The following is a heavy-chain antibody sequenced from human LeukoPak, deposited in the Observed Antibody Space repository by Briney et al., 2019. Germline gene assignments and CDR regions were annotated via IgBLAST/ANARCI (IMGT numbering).Heavy chain of an antibody. V-gene: IGHV3-30*18. CDR3: AKELLAGTVDY. J-gene: IGHJ4*02. Sequence: GESLRLSCAASGFTSSSYGMHWVRQAPGKGLEWVAVISYDGSNKYYADSVKGRFTISRDNSKDTLYLQMNSLRAEDTAVYYCAKELLAGTVDYWGQGTLVTVSS. CDR2: ISYDGSNK. D-gene: IGHD6-19*01. CDR1: GFTSSSYG.